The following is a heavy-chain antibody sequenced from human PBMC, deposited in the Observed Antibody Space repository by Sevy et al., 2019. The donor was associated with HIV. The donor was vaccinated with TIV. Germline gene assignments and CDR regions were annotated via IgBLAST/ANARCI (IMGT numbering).Heavy chain of an antibody. V-gene: IGHV1-69*13. CDR2: FIPIFGTA. CDR3: TRGTLGSTTPTAPASAFYGMEV. CDR1: GGTFSSYD. Sequence: GASVKVSCKASGGTFSSYDISWVQQAPGQGLEWMGGFIPIFGTASYAQKFQERVTITADESTNTHYMEVSRLRSEDTAVYYCTRGTLGSTTPTAPASAFYGMEVWGQGTTVTVSS. J-gene: IGHJ6*02. D-gene: IGHD1-1*01.